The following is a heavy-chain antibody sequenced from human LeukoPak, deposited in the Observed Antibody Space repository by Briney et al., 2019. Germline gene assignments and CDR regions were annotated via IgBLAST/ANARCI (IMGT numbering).Heavy chain of an antibody. V-gene: IGHV1-2*02. CDR1: GYTFTGYY. Sequence: ASVKVSCKASGYTFTGYYMHWVRQAPGQGLEWMGWINPNSGGTNYAQKLQGRVTMTTDTSTSTAYMELRSLRSDDTAVYYCARVNGRRGYSYGNDYWGQGTLVTASS. CDR2: INPNSGGT. D-gene: IGHD5-18*01. CDR3: ARVNGRRGYSYGNDY. J-gene: IGHJ4*02.